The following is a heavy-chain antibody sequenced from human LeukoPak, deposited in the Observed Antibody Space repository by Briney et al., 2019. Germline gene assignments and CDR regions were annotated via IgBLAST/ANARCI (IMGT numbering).Heavy chain of an antibody. CDR1: GYTFTSYY. V-gene: IGHV1-46*01. Sequence: ASVKVSCKASGYTFTSYYMDWVRQAPGQGLEWMGIINPSGGSTSYAQKFQGRVTMTRDTSRSTVYMELSSLRSEDTAVYYCARDPGYCSGGSCYYYYMDVWGKGTTVTVSS. D-gene: IGHD2-15*01. J-gene: IGHJ6*03. CDR3: ARDPGYCSGGSCYYYYMDV. CDR2: INPSGGST.